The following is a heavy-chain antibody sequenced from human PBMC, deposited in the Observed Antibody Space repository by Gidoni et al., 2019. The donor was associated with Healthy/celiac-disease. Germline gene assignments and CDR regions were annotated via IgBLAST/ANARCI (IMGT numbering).Heavy chain of an antibody. Sequence: QVQLVESGGGVVQPGRSLRLSCAASGFTFRNYAMHWVRQAPGKGLEGVSVISYDGSNKYYADSVKGRFTISRDNSKNTLYLQMNSLRAEDTAVYYCARGGRYDSSDQRRHFDYWGQGTLVTVSS. CDR1: GFTFRNYA. CDR2: ISYDGSNK. D-gene: IGHD3-22*01. V-gene: IGHV3-30*04. CDR3: ARGGRYDSSDQRRHFDY. J-gene: IGHJ4*02.